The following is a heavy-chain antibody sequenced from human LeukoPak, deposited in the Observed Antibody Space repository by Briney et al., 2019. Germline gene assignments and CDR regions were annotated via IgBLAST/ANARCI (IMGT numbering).Heavy chain of an antibody. CDR1: GFTFSSYE. CDR3: AREANDYAWGSYHNWFDP. CDR2: ISSSGSTI. V-gene: IGHV3-48*03. J-gene: IGHJ5*02. Sequence: GGSLRLSCAASGFTFSSYEMNWVRQAPGKGLEWGSYISSSGSTIYYADSVKGRFTISRDNAKNALYLEMNSLRAEDTAVYYCAREANDYAWGSYHNWFDPWGQGTLVTVSS. D-gene: IGHD3-16*02.